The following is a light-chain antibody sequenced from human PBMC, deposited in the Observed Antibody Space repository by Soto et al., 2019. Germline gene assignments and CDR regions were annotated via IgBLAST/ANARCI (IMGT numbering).Light chain of an antibody. CDR2: DVS. CDR1: SSDIGANNY. CDR3: SSYTTPSRV. Sequence: QYALTQPASVSGSPGQSITISCTGTSSDIGANNYVSWFQQRPGKAPTLIIYDVSNRPSGVSTHFSGSKSGTTASLTISGLLPDDDAGYYCSSYTTPSRVFGGGTKLTVL. J-gene: IGLJ3*02. V-gene: IGLV2-14*01.